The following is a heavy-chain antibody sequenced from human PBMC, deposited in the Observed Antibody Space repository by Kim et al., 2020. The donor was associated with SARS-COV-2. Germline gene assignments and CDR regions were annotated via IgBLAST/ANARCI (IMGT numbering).Heavy chain of an antibody. CDR1: GFTFDDYT. V-gene: IGHV3-43*01. CDR3: AKDALPAAMSVYGMDV. D-gene: IGHD2-2*01. Sequence: GGSLRLSCAASGFTFDDYTMHWVRQAPGKGLEWVSLISWDGGSTYYADSVKGRFTISRDNSKNSLYLQMNSLRTEDTALYYCAKDALPAAMSVYGMDVWGQGTTVTVSS. J-gene: IGHJ6*02. CDR2: ISWDGGST.